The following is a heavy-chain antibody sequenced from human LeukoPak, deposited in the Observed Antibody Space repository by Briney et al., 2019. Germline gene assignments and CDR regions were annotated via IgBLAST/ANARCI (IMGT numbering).Heavy chain of an antibody. Sequence: ASVKVSCKASGYTFTSYGISWVRQAPGQGLEWMGWINPNSGGTNYAQKFQGRVTMTRDTSISTAYMELSRLRSDDTAVYYCARVRDSSGWTNFDYWGQGTLVTVSS. CDR1: GYTFTSYG. CDR2: INPNSGGT. J-gene: IGHJ4*02. CDR3: ARVRDSSGWTNFDY. D-gene: IGHD6-19*01. V-gene: IGHV1-2*02.